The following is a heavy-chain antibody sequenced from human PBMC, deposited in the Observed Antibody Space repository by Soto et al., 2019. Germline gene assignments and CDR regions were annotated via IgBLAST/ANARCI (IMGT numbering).Heavy chain of an antibody. CDR2: IKSKTGGGET. V-gene: IGHV3-15*07. Sequence: GGSLRLSCAASGFTFSNAWMNWVRQAPGKGLEWVGRIKSKTGGGETDYAAPVKGRFTISRDDSKNRLHLQMNSLKTESSAVYYCTTGRVLRLGGDYYYGMDVWGQGTTVTVSS. CDR1: GFTFSNAW. CDR3: TTGRVLRLGGDYYYGMDV. J-gene: IGHJ6*02. D-gene: IGHD3-16*01.